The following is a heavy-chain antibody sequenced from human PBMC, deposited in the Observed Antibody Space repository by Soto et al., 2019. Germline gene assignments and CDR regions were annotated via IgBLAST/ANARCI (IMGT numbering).Heavy chain of an antibody. Sequence: EVQLVESGGGLVKPGGSLRLSCAASGFTFSNAWMNWVRQAPGKGLEWVGRIKSKTDGGTTDYAAPVKGRFTISRDDSKNTQYLQMDSLKTEDTAVYYCTTTTRDTIFGVVTFYYYYGMDVWGQGTTVTVSS. D-gene: IGHD3-3*01. CDR2: IKSKTDGGTT. V-gene: IGHV3-15*07. CDR1: GFTFSNAW. CDR3: TTTTRDTIFGVVTFYYYYGMDV. J-gene: IGHJ6*02.